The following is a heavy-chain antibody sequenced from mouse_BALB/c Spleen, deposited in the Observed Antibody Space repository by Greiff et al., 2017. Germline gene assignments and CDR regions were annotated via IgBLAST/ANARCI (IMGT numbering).Heavy chain of an antibody. J-gene: IGHJ4*01. CDR3: ARGGYYYGSSYAMDY. V-gene: IGHV1-4*02. Sequence: QVQLKESAAELARPGASVKMSCKASGYTFTSYTMHWVKQRPGQGLEWIGYINPSSGYTEYNQKFKDKTTLTADKSSSTAYMQLSSLTSEDSAVYYCARGGYYYGSSYAMDYWGQGTSVTVSS. CDR1: GYTFTSYT. D-gene: IGHD1-1*01. CDR2: INPSSGYT.